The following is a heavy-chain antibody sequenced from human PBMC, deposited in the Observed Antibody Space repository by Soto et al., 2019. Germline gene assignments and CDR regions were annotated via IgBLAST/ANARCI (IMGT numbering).Heavy chain of an antibody. Sequence: SETLSLTCAVAGGSISSSNWWSWVRQPPGKGLEWIGEIYHSGSTNYNPSLKSRVTISLDKSKNQFSLKLSSVTAADTAVYYCASGVIFGSSLYYYCGMDVWGQGTTVTVSS. CDR2: IYHSGST. CDR1: GGSISSSNW. CDR3: ASGVIFGSSLYYYCGMDV. J-gene: IGHJ6*02. D-gene: IGHD6-6*01. V-gene: IGHV4-4*02.